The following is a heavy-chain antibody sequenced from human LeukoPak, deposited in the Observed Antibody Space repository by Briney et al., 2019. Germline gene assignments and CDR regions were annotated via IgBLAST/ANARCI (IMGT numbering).Heavy chain of an antibody. CDR3: ARHGFVNTGDWYFDL. D-gene: IGHD5-18*01. J-gene: IGHJ2*01. V-gene: IGHV5-51*01. CDR2: VHPGDSDT. CDR1: GYSFTSYW. Sequence: GESLKISCKGSGYSFTSYWIGWVRQLPGKGLEWMGIVHPGDSDTIYSPSFQGQVTISVDKSIGTAYLQWSSLKASDTAIYICARHGFVNTGDWYFDLWGRGTLVTVSS.